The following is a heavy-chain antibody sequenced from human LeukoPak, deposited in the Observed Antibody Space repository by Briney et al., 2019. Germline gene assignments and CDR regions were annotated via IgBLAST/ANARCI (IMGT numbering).Heavy chain of an antibody. CDR1: GYTFTSYY. CDR3: ARDFSRVGRYYYYYYMDV. J-gene: IGHJ6*03. V-gene: IGHV1-46*01. Sequence: ASVKVSCKASGYTFTSYYMHWVRQAPGQGLEWMGIINPSGGSTSYAQKFQGRVTMTRDMSTSTVYMELSSLRSDDTAVYYCARDFSRVGRYYYYYYMDVWGKGTTVTISS. CDR2: INPSGGST. D-gene: IGHD1-26*01.